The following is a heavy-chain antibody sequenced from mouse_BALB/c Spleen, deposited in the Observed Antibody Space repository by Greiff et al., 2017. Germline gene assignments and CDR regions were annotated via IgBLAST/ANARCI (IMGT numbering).Heavy chain of an antibody. CDR1: GFTFSSFG. D-gene: IGHD2-14*01. CDR2: ISSGSSTI. V-gene: IGHV5-17*02. J-gene: IGHJ2*01. CDR3: ARGGYRYDLDY. Sequence: EVMLVESGGGLVQPGGSRKLSCAASGFTFSSFGMHWVRQAPEKGLEWVAYISSGSSTIYYADTVKGRFTISRDNPKNTLFLQMTSLRSEDTAMYYCARGGYRYDLDYWGQGTTLTVSS.